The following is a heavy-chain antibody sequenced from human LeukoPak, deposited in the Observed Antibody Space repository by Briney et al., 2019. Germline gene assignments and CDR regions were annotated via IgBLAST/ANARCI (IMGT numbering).Heavy chain of an antibody. J-gene: IGHJ4*02. D-gene: IGHD5-18*01. CDR1: GLTVSSNY. CDR3: ARVGSGNTYGYADY. V-gene: IGHV3-66*01. CDR2: FYNGINT. Sequence: GGSLRLSCAVAGLTVSSNYMTWVRQAPGKGLEWVSVFYNGINTYYADSVKGRFTTSRDNSKNTLFLQMNSLRVEDTAVYFCARVGSGNTYGYADYWGQGTLVTVSS.